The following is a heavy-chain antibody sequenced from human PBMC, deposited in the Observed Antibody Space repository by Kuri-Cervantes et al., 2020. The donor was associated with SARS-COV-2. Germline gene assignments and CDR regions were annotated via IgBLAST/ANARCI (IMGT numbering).Heavy chain of an antibody. CDR1: GFIFNRFA. Sequence: GESLKISCTASGFIFNRFAIQWVRQAPGKGLEWVAVISYDGSNKYYADSVKGRFTISRDNSKNTLFLQMDSLRPEDTAIYYCARDDINWGIDYWGQGTLVTVSS. D-gene: IGHD3-16*01. V-gene: IGHV3-30-3*01. CDR2: ISYDGSNK. J-gene: IGHJ4*02. CDR3: ARDDINWGIDY.